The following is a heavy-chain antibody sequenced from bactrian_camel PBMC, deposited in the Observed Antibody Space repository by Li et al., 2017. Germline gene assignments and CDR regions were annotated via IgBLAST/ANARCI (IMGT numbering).Heavy chain of an antibody. J-gene: IGHJ6*01. CDR2: IDSDGST. V-gene: IGHV3S55*01. CDR3: AADLGPCQVRGRNLVPRPTTFGY. D-gene: IGHD1*01. Sequence: HVQLVESGGGSVQAGGSLRLSCAASGYTYSSNCMGWFRQAPGKEREGVATIDSDGSTNYANSVKGRFTISKDNAKNTLYLQMNSLKPEDTAMYYCAADLGPCQVRGRNLVPRPTTFGYWGQGTQVTVS. CDR1: GYTYSSNC.